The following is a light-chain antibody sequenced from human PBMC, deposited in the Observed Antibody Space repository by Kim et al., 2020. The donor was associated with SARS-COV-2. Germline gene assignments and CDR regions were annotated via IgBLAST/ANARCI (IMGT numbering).Light chain of an antibody. V-gene: IGLV3-1*01. CDR2: EDS. CDR1: KLGDKN. CDR3: QAWDSSTVV. J-gene: IGLJ2*01. Sequence: MSPGQTASITCSGDKLGDKNVCWYQQKPGQSPVLVIYEDSKRPSGIPERVSGSNSGNTATLTISGTQAMDEADYFCQAWDSSTVVFGGGTQLTVL.